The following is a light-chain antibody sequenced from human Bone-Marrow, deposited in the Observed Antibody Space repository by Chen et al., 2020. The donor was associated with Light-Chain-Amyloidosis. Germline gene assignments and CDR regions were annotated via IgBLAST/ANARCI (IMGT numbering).Light chain of an antibody. J-gene: IGLJ2*01. Sequence: SYALTQPPSVSVSPGKTARITCSGDDLPTKYAYGYQQKPGQAPVLVIHRDTERPSGISERFSGSSSGTTATLTISGVQAEDEADYHCQSADSSGTYEVRFGGWTKLTVL. V-gene: IGLV3-25*03. CDR2: RDT. CDR3: QSADSSGTYEVR. CDR1: DLPTKY.